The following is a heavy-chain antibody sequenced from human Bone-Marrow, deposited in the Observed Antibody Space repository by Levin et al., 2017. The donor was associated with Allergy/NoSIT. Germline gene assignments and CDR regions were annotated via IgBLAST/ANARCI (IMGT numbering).Heavy chain of an antibody. Sequence: PGGSLRLSCAASGFTFDDYGMSWVRQAPGKGLEWVSGINWNGGSTGYADSVKGRFTISRDNAKNSLYLQMNSLRAEDTALYYCARGEYGGIVATIEYYFDYWGQGTLVTVSS. CDR3: ARGEYGGIVATIEYYFDY. CDR2: INWNGGST. D-gene: IGHD5-12*01. J-gene: IGHJ4*02. CDR1: GFTFDDYG. V-gene: IGHV3-20*04.